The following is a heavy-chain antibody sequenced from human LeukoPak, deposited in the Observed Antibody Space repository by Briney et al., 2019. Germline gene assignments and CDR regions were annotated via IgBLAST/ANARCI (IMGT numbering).Heavy chain of an antibody. J-gene: IGHJ4*02. D-gene: IGHD4/OR15-4a*01. CDR2: IDSDGGST. Sequence: GGSLRLSCAASGFTFSNYWMHWVRQAPGKGLVWVSLIDSDGGSTTYADSVKGRFTTSRDNAKNTLYLQMNSLRAEDTALYYCARAYGAYGGYYFDSWGQGTLVSVSS. CDR1: GFTFSNYW. CDR3: ARAYGAYGGYYFDS. V-gene: IGHV3-74*01.